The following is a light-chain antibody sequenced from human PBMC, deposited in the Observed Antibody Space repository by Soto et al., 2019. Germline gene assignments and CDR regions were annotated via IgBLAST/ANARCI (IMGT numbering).Light chain of an antibody. Sequence: QSALTQPASVSGSPGQSITISCTGTSSDVGGYNYVSWYQQHPGKAPKLMIYDVSNRPSGVSNRVSGSKSGNTASLTISGLQAEDEADYYCSSYTSSSVVVFGGGTKRTVL. CDR1: SSDVGGYNY. CDR2: DVS. CDR3: SSYTSSSVVV. J-gene: IGLJ2*01. V-gene: IGLV2-14*01.